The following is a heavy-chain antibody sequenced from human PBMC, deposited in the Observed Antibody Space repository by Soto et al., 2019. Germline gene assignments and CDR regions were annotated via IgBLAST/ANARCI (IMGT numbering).Heavy chain of an antibody. J-gene: IGHJ6*02. CDR3: ARKTPGAGSGWSHYYYYGMDV. CDR1: GYTFTSYG. Sequence: ASVKVSCKASGYTFTSYGISWVRQAPGQGLEWMGWISAYNGNTNYAQKLQGRVTMTTDTSTSTAYMELRSLRSDDTAVYYCARKTPGAGSGWSHYYYYGMDVWGQGTTVTVSS. D-gene: IGHD6-19*01. V-gene: IGHV1-18*01. CDR2: ISAYNGNT.